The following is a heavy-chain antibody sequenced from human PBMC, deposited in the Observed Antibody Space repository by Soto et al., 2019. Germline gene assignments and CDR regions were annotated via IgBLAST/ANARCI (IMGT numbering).Heavy chain of an antibody. CDR1: GISLTTSGEG. CDR2: VYGDGDK. J-gene: IGHJ3*01. D-gene: IGHD3-16*01. V-gene: IGHV2-5*02. Sequence: QIALKESGPTLVKPTQTLTLTCTFSGISLTTSGEGVGWVRQPPGKGLEWVALVYGDGDKHYLTSLKSRLTITKDTSKNQVVLTMTNMDPVDTGTYFCAHNIGGDYVYGFDFWGQGTKVTVSS. CDR3: AHNIGGDYVYGFDF.